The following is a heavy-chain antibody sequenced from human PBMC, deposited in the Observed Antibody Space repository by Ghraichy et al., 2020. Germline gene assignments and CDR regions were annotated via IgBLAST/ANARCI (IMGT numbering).Heavy chain of an antibody. J-gene: IGHJ4*02. CDR2: MNPNSGNT. CDR1: GYTFTSYD. V-gene: IGHV1-8*01. CDR3: ARVNSWMKKKMITFGGVIAPFDY. Sequence: VKVSCKASGYTFTSYDINWVRQATGQGLEWMGWMNPNSGNTGYAQKFQGRVTMTRNTSISTAYMELSSLRSEDTAVYYCARVNSWMKKKMITFGGVIAPFDYWGQGTLVTVSS. D-gene: IGHD3-16*02.